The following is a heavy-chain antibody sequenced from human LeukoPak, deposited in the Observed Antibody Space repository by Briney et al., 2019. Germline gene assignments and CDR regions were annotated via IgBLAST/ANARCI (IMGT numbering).Heavy chain of an antibody. J-gene: IGHJ4*02. CDR3: AKGRLRDGYNLFDY. Sequence: PGGSLRLSCAASGFTFSSYAMSWVRQAPGKGLEWVSAISGSGGSTYYTDSVKGRFTISRDNSKNTLYLQMNSLRAEDTAVYYCAKGRLRDGYNLFDYWGQGTLVTVSS. CDR1: GFTFSSYA. CDR2: ISGSGGST. D-gene: IGHD5-24*01. V-gene: IGHV3-23*01.